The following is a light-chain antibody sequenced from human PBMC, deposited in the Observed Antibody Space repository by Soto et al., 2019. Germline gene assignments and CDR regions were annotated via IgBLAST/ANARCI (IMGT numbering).Light chain of an antibody. CDR2: GAS. CDR1: HRVSSY. Sequence: EIVMTQSPATLSVSPGERATLSCRASHRVSSYLAWYQQKPGQAPRLLIYGASTRATGIPARFSGSGSGTEFTLNISRLQSEDFAVYYCQQYNNWPLTFGAGTKVEIK. V-gene: IGKV3-15*01. J-gene: IGKJ4*01. CDR3: QQYNNWPLT.